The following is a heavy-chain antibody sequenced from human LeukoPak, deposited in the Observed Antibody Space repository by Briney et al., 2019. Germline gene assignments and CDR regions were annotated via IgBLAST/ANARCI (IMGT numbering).Heavy chain of an antibody. J-gene: IGHJ3*02. Sequence: ASVKVSCTASGYTFSSYYMHWVRQAPGQGLEWMGIINPSGGSTSYAQKFKGRVTMTRDTSTSTVYMELSSLRSEDTAVYYCARGSRPTSSGPDSDAFDIWGQGTMVTVSS. D-gene: IGHD3-22*01. CDR1: GYTFSSYY. CDR3: ARGSRPTSSGPDSDAFDI. CDR2: INPSGGST. V-gene: IGHV1-46*01.